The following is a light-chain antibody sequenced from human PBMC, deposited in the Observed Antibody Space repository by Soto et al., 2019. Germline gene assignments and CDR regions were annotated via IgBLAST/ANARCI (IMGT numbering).Light chain of an antibody. CDR1: SSNIGAGYD. J-gene: IGLJ1*01. CDR3: ASWDVTLNGLYV. V-gene: IGLV1-40*01. CDR2: NDN. Sequence: QSVLTQPPSVSGAPGQTVTISCSGSSSNIGAGYDVHWYQQLPGTVPKLVIYNDNQRPSGVPDRFSGSKSGTSASLAISGLQSEDEADYYCASWDVTLNGLYVFGTGTKVTVL.